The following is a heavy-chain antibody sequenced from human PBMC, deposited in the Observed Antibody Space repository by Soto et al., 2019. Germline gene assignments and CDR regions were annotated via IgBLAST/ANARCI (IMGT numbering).Heavy chain of an antibody. CDR1: GGTFSSYA. CDR2: IIPIFGTA. CDR3: ARDGGVATITGYYYYYGMDV. J-gene: IGHJ6*02. D-gene: IGHD5-12*01. Sequence: GASVKVSCKASGGTFSSYAISWVRQAPGQGLEWMGGIIPIFGTANYAQKFQGRVTITADKSTSTAYMELSSLGSEDTAVYYCARDGGVATITGYYYYYGMDVWGQGTTVTVSS. V-gene: IGHV1-69*06.